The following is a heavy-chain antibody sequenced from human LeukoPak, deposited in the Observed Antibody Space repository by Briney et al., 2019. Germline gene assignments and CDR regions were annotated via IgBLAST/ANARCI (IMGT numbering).Heavy chain of an antibody. CDR3: ARESGGYSYGRREYYFDY. CDR2: IIPIFGTA. J-gene: IGHJ4*02. V-gene: IGHV1-69*13. CDR1: GGTFSSYA. D-gene: IGHD5-18*01. Sequence: SVKVSCTASGGTFSSYAISWVRQAPGQGLEWMGGIIPIFGTANYAQKFQGRVTITADESTSTAYMELSSLRSEDTAVYYCARESGGYSYGRREYYFDYWGQGTLVTVSS.